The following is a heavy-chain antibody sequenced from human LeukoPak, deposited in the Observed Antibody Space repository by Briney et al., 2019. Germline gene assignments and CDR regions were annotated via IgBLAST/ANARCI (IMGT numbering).Heavy chain of an antibody. CDR3: ATSVEMATSDAFDI. CDR2: IYPGDSDT. D-gene: IGHD5-24*01. Sequence: GEALKISWKGAGYSFTSYWLGGGRPMPGKGVGWMGIIYPGDSDTRYSPSFQGQVTISADKSISTAYLQWSSLKASDTAMYYCATSVEMATSDAFDIWGQGTLVTVSS. V-gene: IGHV5-51*01. J-gene: IGHJ3*02. CDR1: GYSFTSYW.